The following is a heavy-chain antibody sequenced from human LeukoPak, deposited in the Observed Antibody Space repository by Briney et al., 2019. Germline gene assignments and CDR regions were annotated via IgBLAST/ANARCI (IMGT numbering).Heavy chain of an antibody. CDR1: GGCFSGYY. Sequence: SETLSLTCAVYGGCFSGYYWSWIRQPPGKGLEWIGEINHSGSTNYNPSLKSRVTISVDTSKNQFSLKLSSVTAADTAVYYCARRSGWLPYNWFDPWGQGTLVTVSS. J-gene: IGHJ5*02. V-gene: IGHV4-34*01. D-gene: IGHD6-19*01. CDR2: INHSGST. CDR3: ARRSGWLPYNWFDP.